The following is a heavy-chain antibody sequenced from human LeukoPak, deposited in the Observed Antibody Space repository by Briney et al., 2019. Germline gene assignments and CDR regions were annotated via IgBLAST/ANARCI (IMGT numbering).Heavy chain of an antibody. CDR3: ARHLRVTGFTYFDY. J-gene: IGHJ4*02. Sequence: SETLSLTCTVSGGSISSYYWSWIRQPPGKGLEWIGYIYYSGSTNYNPSLKSRVTISVDTSKNQFSLKLSSVTAADTAVYYCARHLRVTGFTYFDYWGQGTLVTVSS. CDR1: GGSISSYY. D-gene: IGHD2-21*02. V-gene: IGHV4-59*08. CDR2: IYYSGST.